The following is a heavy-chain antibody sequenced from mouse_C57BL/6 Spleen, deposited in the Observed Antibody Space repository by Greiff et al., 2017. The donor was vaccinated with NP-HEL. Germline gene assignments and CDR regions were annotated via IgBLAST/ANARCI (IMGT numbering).Heavy chain of an antibody. V-gene: IGHV1-72*01. CDR3: ARSGIYDGYPYAMDY. D-gene: IGHD2-3*01. J-gene: IGHJ4*01. CDR2: IDPNSGGT. CDR1: GYTFTSYW. Sequence: QVQLKQPGAELVKPGASVKLSCKASGYTFTSYWMHWVKQRPGRGLEWIGRIDPNSGGTKYNEKFKSKATLTVDKPSSTAYMQLSSLTSEDSAVYYCARSGIYDGYPYAMDYWGQGTSVTVSS.